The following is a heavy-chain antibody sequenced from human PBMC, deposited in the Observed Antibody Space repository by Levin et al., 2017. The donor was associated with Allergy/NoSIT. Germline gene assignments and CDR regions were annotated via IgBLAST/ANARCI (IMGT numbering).Heavy chain of an antibody. J-gene: IGHJ4*02. D-gene: IGHD3-3*01. CDR1: GFTFEDYA. Sequence: GGSLRLSCEVSGFTFEDYAIHWVRQVPGKGLEWVAGISWNSASIGYADSVRGRFTISRDNAKKSLYLQMNNVRAEDTALYFCAKDTGQFWSDYHNRYFDYWGQGTLVTVSS. V-gene: IGHV3-9*01. CDR3: AKDTGQFWSDYHNRYFDY. CDR2: ISWNSASI.